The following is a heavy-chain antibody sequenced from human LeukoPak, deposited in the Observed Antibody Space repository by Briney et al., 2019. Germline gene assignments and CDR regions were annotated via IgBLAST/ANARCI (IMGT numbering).Heavy chain of an antibody. CDR3: ASGPYPAAGTDHQFDY. CDR2: VYHSGIT. D-gene: IGHD6-13*01. V-gene: IGHV4-59*01. Sequence: SETLSLTCTVSGASISSYYWSWIRQPPGKGLDWIGYVYHSGITHYNPSLKSRVTISVDTSKNQFSLKLTSVTAADTAVYYCASGPYPAAGTDHQFDYWGQGTLVTVFS. J-gene: IGHJ4*02. CDR1: GASISSYY.